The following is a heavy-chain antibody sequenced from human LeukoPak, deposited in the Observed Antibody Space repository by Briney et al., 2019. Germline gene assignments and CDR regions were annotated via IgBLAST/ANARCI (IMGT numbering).Heavy chain of an antibody. CDR2: IYSGGST. CDR3: ARDQHIVRNGYNYFDC. J-gene: IGHJ4*02. D-gene: IGHD5-18*01. V-gene: IGHV3-53*01. Sequence: QPGGSLRLSCAASGFTVSSNPMSWVRQAPGKGLEWVSVIYSGGSTYYADSVKGRFTISRDNSKNTLYLQMNSLRAEDTAVYYCARDQHIVRNGYNYFDCWGQGTLVTVSS. CDR1: GFTVSSNP.